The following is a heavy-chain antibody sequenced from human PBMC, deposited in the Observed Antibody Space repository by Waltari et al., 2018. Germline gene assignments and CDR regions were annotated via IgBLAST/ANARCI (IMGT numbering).Heavy chain of an antibody. D-gene: IGHD2-15*01. V-gene: IGHV3-48*03. CDR1: GFNFSDYE. J-gene: IGHJ4*02. Sequence: EVQMVESGGTLAQPGGFLRLSCVASGFNFSDYEMNWVRQVPGKGVEWVSYIGSSGSTIYYADSVRGRFTISRDNAKNSLYLEMSSLRAEDTALYYCARDGGAYCNGGNCSPFEQWGQGTLVTVSS. CDR3: ARDGGAYCNGGNCSPFEQ. CDR2: IGSSGSTI.